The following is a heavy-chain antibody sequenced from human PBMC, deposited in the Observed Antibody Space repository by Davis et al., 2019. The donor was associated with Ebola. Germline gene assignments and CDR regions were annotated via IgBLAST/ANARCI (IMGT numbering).Heavy chain of an antibody. J-gene: IGHJ4*02. D-gene: IGHD3-3*01. V-gene: IGHV4-59*01. Sequence: PSETLSLTCTVSGGSINSSYWSWIRQPPGKGLEWIGYIYYSGGADRNPSLKRRVTISIDRSKKQFSLNLTSVTAADTAVYYCARYNPFRADFWSGKFDYWGQGTLVTVSS. CDR3: ARYNPFRADFWSGKFDY. CDR1: GGSINSSY. CDR2: IYYSGGA.